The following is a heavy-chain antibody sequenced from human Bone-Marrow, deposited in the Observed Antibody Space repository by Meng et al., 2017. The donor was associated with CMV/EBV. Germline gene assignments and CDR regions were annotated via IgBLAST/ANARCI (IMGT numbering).Heavy chain of an antibody. J-gene: IGHJ4*02. CDR1: GFTFSRYA. CDR2: ISASGVST. D-gene: IGHD6-13*01. CDR3: AKDRPPKSRSWGLDY. V-gene: IGHV3-23*01. Sequence: SGFTFSRYAMSWVRQAPGKGLEWVSAISASGVSTYYADSVEGRFIISRDNSKNTLDLQLNSLGAEDTAVYYCAKDRPPKSRSWGLDYWGQGTLVTVSS.